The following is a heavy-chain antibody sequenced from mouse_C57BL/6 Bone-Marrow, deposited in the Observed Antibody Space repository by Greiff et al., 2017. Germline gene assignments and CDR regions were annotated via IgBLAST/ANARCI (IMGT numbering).Heavy chain of an antibody. J-gene: IGHJ3*01. CDR1: GYAFTNYL. CDR3: ARDEYDGAWFAY. D-gene: IGHD2-4*01. CDR2: INPGSGGT. Sequence: VHLVESGAELVRPGTSVKVSCKASGYAFTNYLIEWVKQRPGQGLEWIGVINPGSGGTNYNEKFKGKATLTADKSSSTAYMQLSSLTSEDSAVYFCARDEYDGAWFAYWGQRTLVTVSA. V-gene: IGHV1-54*01.